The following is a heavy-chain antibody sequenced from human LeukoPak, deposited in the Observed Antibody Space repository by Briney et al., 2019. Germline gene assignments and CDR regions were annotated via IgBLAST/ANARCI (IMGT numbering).Heavy chain of an antibody. V-gene: IGHV3-7*01. CDR2: IKQDGSEK. Sequence: GGSLRLSCAASGFTFSSYWTSWVRQAPGKGLEWVANIKQDGSEKYYVDSVKGRSTISRDNAKNSLYLQMNSLRAEDTAVYYCARTYSSPYFDYWGQGTLVTVSS. D-gene: IGHD6-19*01. CDR3: ARTYSSPYFDY. J-gene: IGHJ4*02. CDR1: GFTFSSYW.